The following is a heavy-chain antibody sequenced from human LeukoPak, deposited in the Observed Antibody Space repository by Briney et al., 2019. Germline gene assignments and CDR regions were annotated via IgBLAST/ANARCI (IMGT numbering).Heavy chain of an antibody. CDR2: IYYSGST. D-gene: IGHD3-10*01. J-gene: IGHJ6*02. V-gene: IGHV4-30-4*01. CDR1: GGSISSGDYY. CDR3: ARDRSYYYGSGSYYGMDV. Sequence: YPSETLSLTCTVSGGSISSGDYYWSWIRQPPGKGLEWIGYIYYSGSTYYNPSLKSRVTISVDTSKNQFSLKLSSVTAADTAVYCCARDRSYYYGSGSYYGMDVWGQGTTVTVSS.